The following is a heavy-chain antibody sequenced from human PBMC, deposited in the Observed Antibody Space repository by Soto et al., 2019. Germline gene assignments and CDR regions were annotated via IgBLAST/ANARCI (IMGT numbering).Heavy chain of an antibody. CDR3: AKLQWLEFGGDY. V-gene: IGHV3-23*01. CDR2: ITETGGDT. Sequence: EVHLLESGGDLVQPGGSLRLSCAASGFTFSKFVMRWVRQTPGKGLEWVSTITETGGDTYYTDSVKGRFTISRDNSKNTLYLQMTSLRAEDTALYYCAKLQWLEFGGDYWGQGTLVTVSS. J-gene: IGHJ4*02. D-gene: IGHD6-19*01. CDR1: GFTFSKFV.